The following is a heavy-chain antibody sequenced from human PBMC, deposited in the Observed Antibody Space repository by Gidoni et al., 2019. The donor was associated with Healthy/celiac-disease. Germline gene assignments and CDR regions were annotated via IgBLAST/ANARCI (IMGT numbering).Heavy chain of an antibody. Sequence: EVQLVESGGGLVQPGGSLRLSCAASGFTVSSNYMSWVRQAPGKGLEWVSVIYSGGSTYYADSVKGRFTISRHNSKNTLYLQMNSLRAEDTAVYYCARGQTRRVYYSYGMDVWGQGTTVTVSS. CDR1: GFTVSSNY. D-gene: IGHD3-22*01. CDR3: ARGQTRRVYYSYGMDV. CDR2: IYSGGST. J-gene: IGHJ6*02. V-gene: IGHV3-53*04.